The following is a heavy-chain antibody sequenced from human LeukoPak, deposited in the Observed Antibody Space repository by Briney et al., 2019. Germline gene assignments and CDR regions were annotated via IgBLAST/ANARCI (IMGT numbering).Heavy chain of an antibody. CDR1: GFTFSTYW. V-gene: IGHV3-7*01. CDR3: ATDRDNSDWQKRFDS. CDR2: INQDASEI. Sequence: PGGSLRLSCAASGFTFSTYWMNWYRHAPGKGLEWVGNINQDASEINYVDSVGGRFTISRDNAKNSLHLQMNSLRAEDTAVYYCATDRDNSDWQKRFDSWGQGTLVTVSS. D-gene: IGHD2-21*02. J-gene: IGHJ4*02.